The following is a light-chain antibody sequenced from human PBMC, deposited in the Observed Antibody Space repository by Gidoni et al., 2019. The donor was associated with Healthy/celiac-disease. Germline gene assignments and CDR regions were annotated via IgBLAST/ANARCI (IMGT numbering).Light chain of an antibody. J-gene: IGKJ2*01. V-gene: IGKV1-39*01. CDR1: QSISSY. Sequence: DIQMTPSPSSLSASVGDRVTITCRASQSISSYLNWYQQKPGKAPKLLIYAASSLQSGVPSRFSGSGSGTDFTLTISSLEPEDFATYYCQQSYSTPPTTFGQXTKLEIK. CDR2: AAS. CDR3: QQSYSTPPTT.